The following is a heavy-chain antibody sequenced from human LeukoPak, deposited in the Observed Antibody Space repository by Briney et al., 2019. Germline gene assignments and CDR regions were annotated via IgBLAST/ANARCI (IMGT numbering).Heavy chain of an antibody. J-gene: IGHJ4*02. CDR3: ARDGPYYYDSSGYYL. CDR1: GFTFSNYG. CDR2: ISYDGSKI. Sequence: GGSLRLSCAASGFTFSNYGIHCVRQAPGKGLEWVAGISYDGSKIYYADSVKGRFTISRDNSKSTMYLQMNSLRAEDTAVYYCARDGPYYYDSSGYYLWGQGTLVTVSS. V-gene: IGHV3-30*03. D-gene: IGHD3-22*01.